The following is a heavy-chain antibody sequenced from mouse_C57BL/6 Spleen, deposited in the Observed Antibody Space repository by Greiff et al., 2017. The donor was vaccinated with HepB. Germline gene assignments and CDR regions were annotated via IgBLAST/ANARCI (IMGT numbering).Heavy chain of an antibody. D-gene: IGHD4-1*01. J-gene: IGHJ1*03. V-gene: IGHV1-15*01. CDR2: IDPETGGT. CDR3: TRLTGTFRYFDV. CDR1: GYTFTDYE. Sequence: QVQLQQSGAELVRPGASVTLSCKASGYTFTDYEMHWVKQTPVHGLEWIGAIDPETGGTAYNQKFKGKAILTADKSSSTAYMELRSLTSEDSAVYYCTRLTGTFRYFDVWGTGTTVTVSS.